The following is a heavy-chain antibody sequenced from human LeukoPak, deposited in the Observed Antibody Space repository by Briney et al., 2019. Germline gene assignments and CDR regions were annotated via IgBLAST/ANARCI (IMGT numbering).Heavy chain of an antibody. D-gene: IGHD3-10*01. CDR2: TYYRSKWYN. CDR3: ARDALTVLLWLGEPYYYYGMDV. V-gene: IGHV6-1*01. Sequence: SQTLSLTCAISGESVSSNSAAWNWIRQSPSRSLEWLGRTYYRSKWYNDYAVSVKSRITINPDTSKNQFSLQLNSVTPEDTAVYYCARDALTVLLWLGEPYYYYGMDVWGQGTTVTVSS. J-gene: IGHJ6*02. CDR1: GESVSSNSAA.